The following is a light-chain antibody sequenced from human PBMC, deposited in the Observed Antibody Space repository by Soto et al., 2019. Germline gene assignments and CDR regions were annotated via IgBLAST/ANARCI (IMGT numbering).Light chain of an antibody. CDR1: SSDVGAYNY. V-gene: IGLV2-8*01. CDR3: TSYAGTYSFFYV. CDR2: EVS. Sequence: QPALTQPPSASGTPGQSVTISCTGTSSDVGAYNYVSWYQQLPGKAPKLIIYEVSKRPSGVPDRFSGSKSGNTASLTVSGLQAEDEADYYCTSYAGTYSFFYVFGTGTK. J-gene: IGLJ1*01.